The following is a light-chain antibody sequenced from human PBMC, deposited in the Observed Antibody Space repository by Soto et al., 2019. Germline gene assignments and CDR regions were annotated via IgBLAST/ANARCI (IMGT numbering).Light chain of an antibody. J-gene: IGKJ1*01. CDR1: QSVSSSY. V-gene: IGKV3-20*01. Sequence: ETVLKQSPGTLSLSPGERATLSCRASQSVSSSYLAWYQQKPGRAPRLLMYGASSRAADIPDRFSGSGSGTDFTLTISRLEPEDFAVYYCQQYGSSMWTFGQGTKVEIK. CDR2: GAS. CDR3: QQYGSSMWT.